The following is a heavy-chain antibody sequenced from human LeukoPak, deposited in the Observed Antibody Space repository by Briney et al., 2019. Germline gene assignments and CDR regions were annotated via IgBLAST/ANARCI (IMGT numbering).Heavy chain of an antibody. Sequence: PSETLSLTCTVSGGSISSSSYYWGWIRQPPGKGLEWIGSIYYSGSTYYNPSLKSRVTISVDTSKNQFSLKLSSVTAADTAVYYCARLGLAFDYWGQGTLVTVSS. CDR1: GGSISSSSYY. CDR2: IYYSGST. V-gene: IGHV4-39*07. J-gene: IGHJ4*02. CDR3: ARLGLAFDY. D-gene: IGHD3/OR15-3a*01.